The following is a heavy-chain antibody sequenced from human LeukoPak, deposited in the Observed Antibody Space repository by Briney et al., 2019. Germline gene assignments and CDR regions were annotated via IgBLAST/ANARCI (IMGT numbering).Heavy chain of an antibody. Sequence: ASVKVSCKASGYTFTSYDINWVRQAPGQGLEWMGWMNPNSGNTGYAQKFQGRVTMTRNTSISTAYMELSSLRSEDTAVYYCARITMVRGVIGYWGQGTLVTVSS. CDR2: MNPNSGNT. V-gene: IGHV1-8*01. CDR3: ARITMVRGVIGY. J-gene: IGHJ4*02. D-gene: IGHD3-10*01. CDR1: GYTFTSYD.